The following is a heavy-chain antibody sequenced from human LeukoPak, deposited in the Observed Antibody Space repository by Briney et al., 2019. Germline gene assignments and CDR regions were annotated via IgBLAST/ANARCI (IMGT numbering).Heavy chain of an antibody. CDR1: GGSFSGYY. V-gene: IGHV4-34*01. D-gene: IGHD3-3*01. CDR2: INHSGST. CDR3: ARFGRDFWSGIDRSYYYYMDV. Sequence: SETLSLTCAVYGGSFSGYYWSWIRQPPGKGLEWIGEINHSGSTNYNPSLKSRVTISVDTSKNQFSLKLSSVTAADTAVYYCARFGRDFWSGIDRSYYYYMDVWGKGTTVTVSS. J-gene: IGHJ6*03.